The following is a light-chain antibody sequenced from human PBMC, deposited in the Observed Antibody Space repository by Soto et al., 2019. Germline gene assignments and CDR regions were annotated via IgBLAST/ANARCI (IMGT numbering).Light chain of an antibody. J-gene: IGKJ1*01. CDR3: QQYNGYWT. V-gene: IGKV1-5*03. Sequence: GDRVTITCRASQSISGSLAWYQQKPGKAPNLLIYEASNLKSGVPSRFSGSGSGIEYTLTISSLQPDDSASYYCQQYNGYWTFGQGTRVEIK. CDR2: EAS. CDR1: QSISGS.